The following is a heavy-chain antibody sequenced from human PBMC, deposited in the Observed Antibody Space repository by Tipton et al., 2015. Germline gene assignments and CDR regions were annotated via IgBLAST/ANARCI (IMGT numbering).Heavy chain of an antibody. V-gene: IGHV3-30*18. Sequence: SLRLSCAASGFTFSTYAMHWVRQAPGKGLEWVAVISYDGSNKYYADSVKGRFTISRDNSKNTLYLQVNSLRPDDTAVYYCAKGGYSSSWTPLDQWGQGTLVTVSS. J-gene: IGHJ4*02. CDR1: GFTFSTYA. CDR3: AKGGYSSSWTPLDQ. D-gene: IGHD6-13*01. CDR2: ISYDGSNK.